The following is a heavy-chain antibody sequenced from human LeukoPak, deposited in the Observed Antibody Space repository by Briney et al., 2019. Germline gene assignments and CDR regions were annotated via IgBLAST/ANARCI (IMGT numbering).Heavy chain of an antibody. D-gene: IGHD3-16*02. V-gene: IGHV3-21*01. CDR3: ARVSAGVIGMKDVFDI. J-gene: IGHJ3*02. CDR2: ISGSSSYI. CDR1: GFTFSDYA. Sequence: GGSLRLSCSASGFTFSDYAMNWVRQAPGKGLEWVSSISGSSSYIYYADSVKGRFTISRHNAKNSLYLQMNSLRAEDTAVYYCARVSAGVIGMKDVFDIWGQGTMVTVSS.